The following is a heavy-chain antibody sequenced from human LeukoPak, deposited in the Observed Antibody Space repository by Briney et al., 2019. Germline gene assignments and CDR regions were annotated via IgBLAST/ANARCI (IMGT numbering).Heavy chain of an antibody. Sequence: KPGGSLRLSCAASGFTFSSYSMNWVRQAPGKGLEWVSSISSSSSYIYYADSVKGRFTISRDNAKNSLYLQMNSLRAEDTAVYYCARETTYYYDSSGYSDYWGQGTLVTVSS. J-gene: IGHJ4*02. D-gene: IGHD3-22*01. V-gene: IGHV3-21*01. CDR2: ISSSSSYI. CDR3: ARETTYYYDSSGYSDY. CDR1: GFTFSSYS.